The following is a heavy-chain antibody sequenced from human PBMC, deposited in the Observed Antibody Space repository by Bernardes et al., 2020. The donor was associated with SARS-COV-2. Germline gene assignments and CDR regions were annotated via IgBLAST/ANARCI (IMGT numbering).Heavy chain of an antibody. Sequence: GGSLRLSCAASGFTVSSNYMSWVRQAPGKGLEWVSVIYSGGSTYYADSVKGRFTISRDNSKNTLYLQMNSLRAEDTAVYYCATFPRLWAAPELDYWGQGTLVTVSS. CDR1: GFTVSSNY. V-gene: IGHV3-53*01. CDR2: IYSGGST. CDR3: ATFPRLWAAPELDY. J-gene: IGHJ4*02. D-gene: IGHD3-16*01.